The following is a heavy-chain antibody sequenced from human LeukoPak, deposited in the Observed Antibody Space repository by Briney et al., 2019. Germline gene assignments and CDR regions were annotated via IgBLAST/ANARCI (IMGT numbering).Heavy chain of an antibody. V-gene: IGHV3-30*18. D-gene: IGHD3-22*01. Sequence: GRSLRLSCAASGLTFSSYGMHWVRQAPGKGLEWVAVISYDGSNKYYADSVKGRFTISRDNSKNTLYLQMNSLRAEDTAVYYCAKDRYDSSGYSLDYWGQGTLVTVSS. CDR3: AKDRYDSSGYSLDY. J-gene: IGHJ4*02. CDR1: GLTFSSYG. CDR2: ISYDGSNK.